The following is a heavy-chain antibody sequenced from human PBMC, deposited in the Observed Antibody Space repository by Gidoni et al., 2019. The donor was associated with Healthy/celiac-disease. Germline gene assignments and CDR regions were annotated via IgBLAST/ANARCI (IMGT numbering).Heavy chain of an antibody. CDR2: INHSGST. D-gene: IGHD4-17*01. V-gene: IGHV4-34*01. CDR1: GGSFSGYY. CDR3: ARRRTVTTLAWSDP. J-gene: IGHJ5*02. Sequence: QVQLQQWGAGLLKPSETLSLTCAVYGGSFSGYYWSWIRQPPGKGLEWIGEINHSGSTNYNPSLKSRVTISVDTSKNQFSLKLSSVTAADTAVYYCARRRTVTTLAWSDPWGQGTLVTVSS.